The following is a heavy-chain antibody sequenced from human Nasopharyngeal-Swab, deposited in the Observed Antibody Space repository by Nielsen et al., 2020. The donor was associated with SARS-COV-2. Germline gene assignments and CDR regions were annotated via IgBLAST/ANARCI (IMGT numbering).Heavy chain of an antibody. Sequence: WVRQAPGQALEWMGWITPFNGNTNYAQKFQGRVTITADKSTSTAYMELSSLRSEDTAVYYCARSGDSNYRRPPYYYYYMDVWGKGTTVTVSS. J-gene: IGHJ6*03. CDR3: ARSGDSNYRRPPYYYYYMDV. V-gene: IGHV1-69*02. D-gene: IGHD6-13*01. CDR2: ITPFNGNT.